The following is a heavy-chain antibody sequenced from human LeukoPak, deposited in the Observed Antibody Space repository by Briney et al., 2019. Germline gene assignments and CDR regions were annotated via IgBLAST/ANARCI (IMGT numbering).Heavy chain of an antibody. D-gene: IGHD3-3*01. CDR2: INHSGST. CDR3: ARGNDFWSGYYHLDY. J-gene: IGHJ4*02. Sequence: SETLSLTCAVYGGSFSCYYWSWIRQPPGKGLEWIGEINHSGSTNYNPSLKRRVTISVDTSKNQFSLKLSSVTAADTAVYYCARGNDFWSGYYHLDYWGQGTLVTVSS. V-gene: IGHV4-34*01. CDR1: GGSFSCYY.